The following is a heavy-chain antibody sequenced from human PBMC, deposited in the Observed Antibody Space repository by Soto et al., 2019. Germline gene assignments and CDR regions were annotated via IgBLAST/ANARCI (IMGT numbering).Heavy chain of an antibody. Sequence: ASVKVSCKASGYTFSNYAIHWVRQAPGQRLEWMGWIIPVNGNTKYSERFQGRVTITTDKSTSTAYMELSSLRSEDTAVYYCARINDYYYYYMDVWGKGTTVTVSS. CDR1: GYTFSNYA. J-gene: IGHJ6*03. CDR3: ARINDYYYYYMDV. CDR2: IIPVNGNT. V-gene: IGHV1-3*01.